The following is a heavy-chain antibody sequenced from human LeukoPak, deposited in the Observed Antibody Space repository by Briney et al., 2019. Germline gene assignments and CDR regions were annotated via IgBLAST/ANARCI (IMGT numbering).Heavy chain of an antibody. D-gene: IGHD2-21*01. CDR3: TTRYGDCSRHYYFDS. Sequence: HPGGSLRLSCAASGFTFSNAGMGWVRQAPGEGLEWVSSINENAAITKYADAAIGRFTISRDNSQNILYLQMSSLRVEDTAVYYSTTRYGDCSRHYYFDSWGQGTLVCVSS. V-gene: IGHV3-23*01. CDR1: GFTFSNAG. CDR2: INENAAIT. J-gene: IGHJ4*02.